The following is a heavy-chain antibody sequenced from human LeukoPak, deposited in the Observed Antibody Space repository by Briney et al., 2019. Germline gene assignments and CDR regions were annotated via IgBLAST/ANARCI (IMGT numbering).Heavy chain of an antibody. CDR2: ISDSGGST. Sequence: GGSLRLSCAASGFTFYSYVMNWVRQAPGKGLEWVSGISDSGGSTYYADSVKGRFTISRDNSKNTLYLQMNSLRAEDTAVYYCAKDWGPDNWNDIFDYWGQGTLVTVSS. V-gene: IGHV3-23*01. J-gene: IGHJ4*02. D-gene: IGHD1-1*01. CDR1: GFTFYSYV. CDR3: AKDWGPDNWNDIFDY.